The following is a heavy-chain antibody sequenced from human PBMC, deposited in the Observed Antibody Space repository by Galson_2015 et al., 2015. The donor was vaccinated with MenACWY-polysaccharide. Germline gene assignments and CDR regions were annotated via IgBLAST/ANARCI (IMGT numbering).Heavy chain of an antibody. D-gene: IGHD6-19*01. J-gene: IGHJ4*02. CDR2: MNPNSGNT. V-gene: IGHV1-8*01. Sequence: SVKVSCKASGYTFTSYDINWVRQAPGQGLEWMGWMNPNSGNTGYAQKFQGRVTMTGNTSISTAYMELSSLRSEDTAVYYCARGRLGTAGPGTAVFLFDYWGQGSLVTGSS. CDR3: ARGRLGTAGPGTAVFLFDY. CDR1: GYTFTSYD.